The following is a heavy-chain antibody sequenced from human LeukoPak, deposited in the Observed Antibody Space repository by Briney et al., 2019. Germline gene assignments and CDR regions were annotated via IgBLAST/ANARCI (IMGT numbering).Heavy chain of an antibody. Sequence: GGSLRLSCAASGFTFSSYVMSWVRQAPGKGLEWVSSISDNGGSTYYADSVKGRFTISRDNSKDTLYLQMNSLRAEDTAVYYCAKNGKYYDILTGYYLDDYWGQGALVTVSS. CDR3: AKNGKYYDILTGYYLDDY. CDR2: ISDNGGST. J-gene: IGHJ4*02. V-gene: IGHV3-23*01. CDR1: GFTFSSYV. D-gene: IGHD3-9*01.